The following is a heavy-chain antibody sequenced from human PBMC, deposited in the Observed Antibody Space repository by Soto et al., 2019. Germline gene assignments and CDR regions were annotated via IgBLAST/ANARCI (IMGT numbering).Heavy chain of an antibody. D-gene: IGHD2-15*01. CDR1: GGSFVGYY. CDR3: ARLGYCSGGSCYLSPYYYYYYGMDV. J-gene: IGHJ6*02. Sequence: PSETLSLTCAVYGGSFVGYYCICSRQPPVKWLEWIVEINHSGSTNYNPSLKSRVTISVDTSKNQFSLKLSSVTAADTAVYYCARLGYCSGGSCYLSPYYYYYYGMDVWGQGTTVTVSS. CDR2: INHSGST. V-gene: IGHV4-34*01.